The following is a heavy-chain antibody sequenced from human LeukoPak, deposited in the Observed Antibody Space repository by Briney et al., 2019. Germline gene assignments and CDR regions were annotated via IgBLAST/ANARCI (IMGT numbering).Heavy chain of an antibody. CDR3: ARGSSGYYRTDFQH. V-gene: IGHV1-69*04. D-gene: IGHD3-22*01. CDR1: GYTFTSYG. Sequence: SVKVSCKASGYTFTSYGISWVRQAPGQGLEWMGRIIPILGIANYAQKFQGRVTITADKSTSTAYMELSSLRSEDTAVYYCARGSSGYYRTDFQHWGQGTLVTVSS. CDR2: IIPILGIA. J-gene: IGHJ1*01.